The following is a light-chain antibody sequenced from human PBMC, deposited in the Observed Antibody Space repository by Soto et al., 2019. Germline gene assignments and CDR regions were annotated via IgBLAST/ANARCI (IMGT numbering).Light chain of an antibody. CDR3: QQYNNWPWT. Sequence: DTQMTQSPSSLSASVGDRISITCRASQTVSTYLNWYQQKAGQAPTLLISATSTLQSGVPSRFSGSGSGTEFTLTITSLQPEDFATYYCQQYNNWPWTFGQGTKVEIK. V-gene: IGKV1-39*01. CDR1: QTVSTY. J-gene: IGKJ1*01. CDR2: ATS.